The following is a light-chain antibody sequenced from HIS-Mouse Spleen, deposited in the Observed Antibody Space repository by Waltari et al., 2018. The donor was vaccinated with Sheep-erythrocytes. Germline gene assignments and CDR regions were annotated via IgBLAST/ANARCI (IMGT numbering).Light chain of an antibody. CDR3: QQYGSSLRT. J-gene: IGKJ1*01. CDR2: GAS. Sequence: EIVLTQSPGTLSLSPGERATLSCRASQSVSSSYLAWYQQKPGQAPRLRIYGASSRATGIPDRFSCSGSGTDFTLTISRLEPEDFAVYYCQQYGSSLRTFGQGTKVEIK. V-gene: IGKV3-20*01. CDR1: QSVSSSY.